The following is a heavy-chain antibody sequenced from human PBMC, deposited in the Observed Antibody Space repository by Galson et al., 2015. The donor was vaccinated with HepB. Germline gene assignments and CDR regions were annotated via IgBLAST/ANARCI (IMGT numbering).Heavy chain of an antibody. V-gene: IGHV6-1*01. CDR3: ARGLISVRAFDY. J-gene: IGHJ4*02. Sequence: CAISGDSVSSNSAAWNWIRQSPSRGLEWLGRTYYRSKWYNEYVVSVKSRINIKPDTSKNQFSLQLNSVTPEDAAVYYCARGLISVRAFDYWGQGTLVTVSS. CDR1: GDSVSSNSAA. CDR2: TYYRSKWYN. D-gene: IGHD6-25*01.